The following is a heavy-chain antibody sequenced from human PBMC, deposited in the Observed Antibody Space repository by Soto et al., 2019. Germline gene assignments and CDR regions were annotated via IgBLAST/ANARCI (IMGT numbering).Heavy chain of an antibody. CDR1: SGSLSGYY. D-gene: IGHD6-6*01. V-gene: IGHV4-34*01. Sequence: SETLSLTCSLYSGSLSGYYWSWIRQPPGKWLEWIGEISPSGTTNYSPSLKSRVSISVDTSKNQFSLNLTSLTAADTAVYYCARAPKVSGSAQTRPDFWGQGXLVTVSS. CDR3: ARAPKVSGSAQTRPDF. CDR2: ISPSGTT. J-gene: IGHJ4*02.